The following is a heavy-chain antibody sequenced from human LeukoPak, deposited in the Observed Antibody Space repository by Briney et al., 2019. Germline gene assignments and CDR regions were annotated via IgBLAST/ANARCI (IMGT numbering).Heavy chain of an antibody. J-gene: IGHJ4*02. D-gene: IGHD2/OR15-2a*01. CDR3: ARDSAANIEAYFDY. Sequence: GGSLRLSCAASGFTFSDYYMTWIRQAPGKGLEWVSYISSSGSPIYYADSVKGRFTISGDNAKNSLYLQMNSLRAEDTAVYYCARDSAANIEAYFDYWGQGTLVTVSS. CDR2: ISSSGSPI. V-gene: IGHV3-11*01. CDR1: GFTFSDYY.